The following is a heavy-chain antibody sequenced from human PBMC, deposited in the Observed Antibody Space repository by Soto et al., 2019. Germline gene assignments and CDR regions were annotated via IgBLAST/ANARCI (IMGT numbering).Heavy chain of an antibody. Sequence: SETLSLTCTVSGGSISSGGYYWSWIRQHPGKGLEWIGYIYYSGSTYYNPSLKSRVTISVDTSKNQFSLKLSSVTAADTAVYYCARGLSRHFDYWGQGTLVTVSS. J-gene: IGHJ4*02. CDR1: GGSISSGGYY. V-gene: IGHV4-31*03. CDR2: IYYSGST. CDR3: ARGLSRHFDY.